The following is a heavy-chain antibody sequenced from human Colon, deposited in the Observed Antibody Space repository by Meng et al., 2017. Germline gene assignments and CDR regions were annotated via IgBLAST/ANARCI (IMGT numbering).Heavy chain of an antibody. Sequence: QVRSQEAGPVLVGPSETLSLTCNVSGGSVSSAIYYWSWIRQPPGKGLEWIGLIHYSGSRNYNPSLKSRVTMSVDTSKNQVSLRLTSVTAADTAVYYCARFYGSGTFEVHDYWGQGTLVTVSS. CDR3: ARFYGSGTFEVHDY. V-gene: IGHV4-61*01. D-gene: IGHD3-10*01. CDR1: GGSVSSAIYY. J-gene: IGHJ4*02. CDR2: IHYSGSR.